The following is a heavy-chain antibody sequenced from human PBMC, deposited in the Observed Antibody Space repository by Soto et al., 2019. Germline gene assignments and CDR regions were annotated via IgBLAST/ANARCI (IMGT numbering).Heavy chain of an antibody. CDR1: GFTFSTYW. CDR3: ARGIRNYYGVDV. Sequence: PGGSLRLSCAASGFTFSTYWMHWVRQAPGTGLEWVSRIKGDGSSTSYADSVKGRFTISRDNAKNTLYLLMNSLGAEDTAVYWCARGIRNYYGVDVWGQGT. V-gene: IGHV3-74*01. J-gene: IGHJ6*02. CDR2: IKGDGSST.